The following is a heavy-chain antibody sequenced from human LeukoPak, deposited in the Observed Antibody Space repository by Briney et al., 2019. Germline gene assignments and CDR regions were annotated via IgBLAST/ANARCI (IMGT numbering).Heavy chain of an antibody. V-gene: IGHV4-59*02. CDR3: ARESSWYYLDS. D-gene: IGHD1-1*01. CDR1: GASVTSYY. CDR2: IYYSGST. J-gene: IGHJ4*02. Sequence: SETLSLTCTVSGASVTSYYWSWIRRPPGKGLEYIGYIYYSGSTNYNPSLKSRVTISLDTSKNQFSLKLRSMTAADTAVYYCARESSWYYLDSWGQGTLVTVSS.